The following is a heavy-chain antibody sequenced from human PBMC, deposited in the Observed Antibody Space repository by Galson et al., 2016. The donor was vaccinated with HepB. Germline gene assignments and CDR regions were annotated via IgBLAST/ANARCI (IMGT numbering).Heavy chain of an antibody. V-gene: IGHV3-15*01. J-gene: IGHJ6*04. Sequence: SLRLSCAASAFTFSNAWMSWVRQAPGKGLEWVGRIKTRTDGGTTDYAAPVKGRFTISRDDSTNTLYLQMNSLKTEDTGVYYCTSHNSATPYWGKGTTVTVSS. CDR3: TSHNSATPY. D-gene: IGHD2/OR15-2a*01. CDR2: IKTRTDGGTT. CDR1: AFTFSNAW.